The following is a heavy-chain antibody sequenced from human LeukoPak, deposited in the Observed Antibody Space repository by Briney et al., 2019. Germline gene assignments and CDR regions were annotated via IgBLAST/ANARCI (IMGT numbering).Heavy chain of an antibody. J-gene: IGHJ4*02. V-gene: IGHV3-15*01. CDR1: GFTFSNAW. Sequence: PGGSLRLSCAASGFTFSNAWMSWVRQAPGKGLEWVGRTKSKTDGGTTDYAAPVKGRFTISRDDSKNTLYLQMNSLKTEDTAVYYCTTGRYLALCYFDYWGQGTLVTV. CDR3: TTGRYLALCYFDY. CDR2: TKSKTDGGTT. D-gene: IGHD3-16*01.